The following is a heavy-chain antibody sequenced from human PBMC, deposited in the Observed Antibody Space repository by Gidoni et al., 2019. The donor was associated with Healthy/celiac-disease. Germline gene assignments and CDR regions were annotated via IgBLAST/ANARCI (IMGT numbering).Heavy chain of an antibody. CDR1: GYTFTGYY. V-gene: IGHV1-2*02. CDR2: INPNSGGT. D-gene: IGHD6-13*01. CDR3: ARAGQQLVEDY. Sequence: QVQLVQSGAEVKKPGASVKVSCKASGYTFTGYYMHWVRQAPGQGLEWMGWINPNSGGTNYAQKCQGRVTMTRDTSISTAYMELSRLRSDDTAVYYCARAGQQLVEDYWGQGTLVTVSS. J-gene: IGHJ4*02.